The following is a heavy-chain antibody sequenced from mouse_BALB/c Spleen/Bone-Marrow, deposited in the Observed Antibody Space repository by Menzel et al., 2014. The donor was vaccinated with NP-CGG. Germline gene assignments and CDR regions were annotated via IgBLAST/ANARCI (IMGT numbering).Heavy chain of an antibody. Sequence: VKLVESGPGLVSPSQSLSITCTVSGFSLTDYGVNWARQPPGKNLEWLGMIWGDGSTDYNSALKSRLSISKDNSQSQVFLKMNSLETDDTARYYCARDLYYYGFDYWGQGTTLTVSS. CDR2: IWGDGST. CDR3: ARDLYYYGFDY. CDR1: GFSLTDYG. V-gene: IGHV2-6-7*01. J-gene: IGHJ2*01. D-gene: IGHD1-1*01.